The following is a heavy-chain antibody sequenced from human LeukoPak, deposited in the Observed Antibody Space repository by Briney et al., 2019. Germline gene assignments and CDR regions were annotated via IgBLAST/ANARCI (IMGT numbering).Heavy chain of an antibody. D-gene: IGHD6-19*01. CDR2: IYTSGST. CDR3: ARDFKAVAGINWFDP. V-gene: IGHV4-4*07. J-gene: IGHJ5*02. CDR1: GASISSYY. Sequence: SETLSLTCTVSGASISSYYWSWIRQPAGKGLEWIGRIYTSGSTIYNPSLKSRVTMSVDTSKNQFSLTLSSVTAADTAVYYCARDFKAVAGINWFDPWGQGTLVTVSS.